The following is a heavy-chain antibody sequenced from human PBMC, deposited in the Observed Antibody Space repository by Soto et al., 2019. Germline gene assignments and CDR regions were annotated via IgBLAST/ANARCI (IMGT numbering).Heavy chain of an antibody. CDR1: GGSISSSSYY. CDR3: ARLHYDSSGYDDY. Sequence: QLQLQESGPGLVKPSETLSLTCTVSGGSISSSSYYWGWIRQPPGKGLEWIGSIYYSGSTYYNPSLKSRVTISVDTSKNQFSLKLSSVTAADTAVYYCARLHYDSSGYDDYWGQGTLVTVSS. V-gene: IGHV4-39*01. J-gene: IGHJ4*02. D-gene: IGHD3-22*01. CDR2: IYYSGST.